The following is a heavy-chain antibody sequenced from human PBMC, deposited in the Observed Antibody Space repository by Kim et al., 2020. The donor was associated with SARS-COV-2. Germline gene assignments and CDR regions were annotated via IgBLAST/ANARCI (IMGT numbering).Heavy chain of an antibody. V-gene: IGHV3-9*01. J-gene: IGHJ4*02. CDR2: ISWNSGSI. Sequence: GGSLRLSCAASGFTFEDYAMHWVRQAPGKGLEWVAGISWNSGSIGYADSVKGLFTISRDNAKNSLYLQMNSLRAEDTALYYCAKDKGPNYYGSGSSFDYWGQGTLVTVST. CDR3: AKDKGPNYYGSGSSFDY. D-gene: IGHD3-10*01. CDR1: GFTFEDYA.